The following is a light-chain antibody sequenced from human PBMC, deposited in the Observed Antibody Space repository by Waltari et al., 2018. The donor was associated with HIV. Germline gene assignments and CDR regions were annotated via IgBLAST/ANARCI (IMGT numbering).Light chain of an antibody. CDR2: SNN. Sequence: QSVLPQPPSASGTPGQRVSIPCSGSSPNTGRNTVNWYQQLPGTAPTLLIYSNNRRPSGVPARCSGSKSGTSASLAISGLQSEDEADYYCAAWDDSLNAWVFGGGTKLTVL. J-gene: IGLJ3*02. CDR1: SPNTGRNT. V-gene: IGLV1-44*01. CDR3: AAWDDSLNAWV.